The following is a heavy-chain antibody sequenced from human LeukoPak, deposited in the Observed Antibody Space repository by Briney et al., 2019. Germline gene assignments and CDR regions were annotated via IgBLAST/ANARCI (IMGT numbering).Heavy chain of an antibody. D-gene: IGHD4-23*01. CDR2: IAAGGGGI. J-gene: IGHJ4*02. CDR3: AKYLPPTTVATRFFDC. Sequence: GGSLRLSCVVPGFTFDTYALTWVRQAPGKGLEWVSVIAAGGGGIQYAESVKGRFIISRDNSKKTLYLQMNNLRAEDTAMYYCAKYLPPTTVATRFFDCWGQGTLVTVSS. CDR1: GFTFDTYA. V-gene: IGHV3-23*01.